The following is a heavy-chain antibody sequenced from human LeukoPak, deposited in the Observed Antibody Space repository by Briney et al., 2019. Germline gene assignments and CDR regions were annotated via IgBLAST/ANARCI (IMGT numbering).Heavy chain of an antibody. J-gene: IGHJ4*02. D-gene: IGHD3-10*01. CDR3: ARGSGSYYVY. CDR2: IKQDGSEK. V-gene: IGHV3-7*03. Sequence: PGGSLRLSRAASEFTFSSYWMSWVRQAPGKGLEWVANIKQDGSEKYYVDSVKGRFTISRDNAKNSLYLQMNSLRAEDTAVYYCARGSGSYYVYWGQGTLVTVSS. CDR1: EFTFSSYW.